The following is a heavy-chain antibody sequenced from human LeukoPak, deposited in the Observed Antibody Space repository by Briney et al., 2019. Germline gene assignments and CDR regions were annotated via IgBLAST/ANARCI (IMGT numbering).Heavy chain of an antibody. V-gene: IGHV4-39*01. CDR3: ARTIGSGRKIYFDY. D-gene: IGHD6-19*01. Sequence: SETLSLTCTVSGGSISSSGYYWGWIRLPPGKGLEWIGTIYSDGSTYYNPSLKTRVTISVDTSMNQFSLKLSSVTDADTAVYYCARTIGSGRKIYFDYWGQGILVTVSS. CDR2: IYSDGST. J-gene: IGHJ4*02. CDR1: GGSISSSGYY.